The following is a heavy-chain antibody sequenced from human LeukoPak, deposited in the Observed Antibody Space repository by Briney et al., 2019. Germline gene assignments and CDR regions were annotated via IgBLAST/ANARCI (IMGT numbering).Heavy chain of an antibody. Sequence: KPSETLSLTCTVSGGSISSDSYFWGWIRQPPGKGLEWIGSISYSGRSYYNPSLKSRVTISVDTSKNQFSLKLSSVTAADTAVYYCARHYEHFDYWGQGTLVTVSS. J-gene: IGHJ4*02. CDR3: ARHYEHFDY. CDR1: GGSISSDSYF. CDR2: ISYSGRS. V-gene: IGHV4-39*01. D-gene: IGHD5-12*01.